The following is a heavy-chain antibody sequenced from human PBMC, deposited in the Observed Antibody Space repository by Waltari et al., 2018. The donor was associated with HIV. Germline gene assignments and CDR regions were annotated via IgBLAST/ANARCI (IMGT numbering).Heavy chain of an antibody. CDR1: GGSISSGSYY. J-gene: IGHJ6*02. CDR3: ARESLLARWQQLYYYYGMDV. CDR2: IYTSGST. Sequence: QVQLQESGPGLVKPSQTLSLTRTVSGGSISSGSYYWSWIRQPAGKGLEWIGRIYTSGSTNYNPSLKSRVTISVDTSKNQFSLKLSSVTAADTAVYYCARESLLARWQQLYYYYGMDVWGQGTTVTVSS. D-gene: IGHD6-13*01. V-gene: IGHV4-61*02.